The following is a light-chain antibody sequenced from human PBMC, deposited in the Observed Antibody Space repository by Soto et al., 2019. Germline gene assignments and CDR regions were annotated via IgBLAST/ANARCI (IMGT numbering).Light chain of an antibody. CDR2: NAS. CDR3: QQRIT. Sequence: EIVMTQSPAILSLSPGETATLSCKASQSVTTKLAWYQQRPGQTPRLLIYNASTRATAVPARFSGSGSGTDFTLTISSLEPEDFAVYYCQQRITFGPGTKVDIK. V-gene: IGKV3-11*01. J-gene: IGKJ3*01. CDR1: QSVTTK.